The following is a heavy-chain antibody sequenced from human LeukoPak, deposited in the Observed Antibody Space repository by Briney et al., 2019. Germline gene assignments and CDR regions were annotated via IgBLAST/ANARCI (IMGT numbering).Heavy chain of an antibody. J-gene: IGHJ4*02. Sequence: ASVKVSCKASGCTFTGYYMHWVRQAPGQGLEWMGWINPNSGGTNYAQKFQGRVTMTRDTSISTAYMELSRLRSDDTAVYYCARAIEYSSSLHDYWGQGTLVTVSS. CDR3: ARAIEYSSSLHDY. D-gene: IGHD6-6*01. CDR1: GCTFTGYY. V-gene: IGHV1-2*02. CDR2: INPNSGGT.